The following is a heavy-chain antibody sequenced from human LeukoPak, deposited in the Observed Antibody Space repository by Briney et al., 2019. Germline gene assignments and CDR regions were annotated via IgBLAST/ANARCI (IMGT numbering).Heavy chain of an antibody. CDR1: GGSISSYY. J-gene: IGHJ4*02. V-gene: IGHV4-59*01. CDR3: ARGGGPPSYFDY. D-gene: IGHD3-16*01. CDR2: IHHSGST. Sequence: SETLSLTCTVSGGSISSYYWSWIRQPPGEGLEWIGYIHHSGSTNYNPSLKSRVSISVDTSKNQFSLKVRSVTAADTAVYYCARGGGPPSYFDYWGQGTLVTVSS.